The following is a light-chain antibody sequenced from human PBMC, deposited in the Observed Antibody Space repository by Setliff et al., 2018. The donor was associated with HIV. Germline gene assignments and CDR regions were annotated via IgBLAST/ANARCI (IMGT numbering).Light chain of an antibody. V-gene: IGLV2-14*01. CDR1: SSDVGGYDL. CDR2: EVS. Sequence: QSALTQPASVSGSPGQSITISCNGTSSDVGGYDLASWYQQHPGKVPKIMIYEVSNRSSGVSNRFSGSKSGNTASLTISGLQAEDEADYYCGSYTDSRIVVFGGGTK. J-gene: IGLJ2*01. CDR3: GSYTDSRIVV.